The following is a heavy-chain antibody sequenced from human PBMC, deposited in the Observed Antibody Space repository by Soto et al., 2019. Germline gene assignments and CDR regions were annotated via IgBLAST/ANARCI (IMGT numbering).Heavy chain of an antibody. CDR1: GLTLSNYW. D-gene: IGHD6-13*01. Sequence: EVQLVESGGGLVQPGGSLRLSGAASGLTLSNYWRSWVRQAPGKGLVGVSRVNNDGTDTTHADSVKGRFTISRDNAENTLYLQMNSLRAEDTAVYYCARGGLQHALDVWGQGSTVTVSS. V-gene: IGHV3-74*03. CDR2: VNNDGTDT. J-gene: IGHJ6*02. CDR3: ARGGLQHALDV.